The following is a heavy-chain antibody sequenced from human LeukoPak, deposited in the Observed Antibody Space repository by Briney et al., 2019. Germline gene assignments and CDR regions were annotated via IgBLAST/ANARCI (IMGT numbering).Heavy chain of an antibody. V-gene: IGHV3-11*03. CDR1: GFSLSDYY. CDR3: ARHPDGSLSLDY. Sequence: PGGSLRLSCGASGFSLSDYYMSGIRQAPGKGLEWVSYISSSGSHTNYADSVTGRFTISRNNAKKSLHLQMNSLRAEDTAVYYCARHPDGSLSLDYWGQGTLVTVSS. J-gene: IGHJ4*02. D-gene: IGHD1-26*01. CDR2: ISSSGSHT.